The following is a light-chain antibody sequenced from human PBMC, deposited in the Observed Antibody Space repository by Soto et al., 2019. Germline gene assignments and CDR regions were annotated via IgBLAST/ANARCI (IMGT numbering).Light chain of an antibody. V-gene: IGLV2-23*02. CDR1: SSDVENYNL. CDR2: EVT. Sequence: QSVLTQPASVSGSPGQSITISCTGTSSDVENYNLVSWYQQHPGKAHKLMIYEVTKRPSGVSNLFSGSKSGNTASLTISGLQAEDEADYYCCSYAGGRIFYVFGTGTKVTVL. CDR3: CSYAGGRIFYV. J-gene: IGLJ1*01.